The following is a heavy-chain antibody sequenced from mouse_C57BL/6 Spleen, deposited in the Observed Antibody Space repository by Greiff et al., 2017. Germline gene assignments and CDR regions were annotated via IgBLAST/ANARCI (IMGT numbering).Heavy chain of an antibody. CDR1: GFTFSSYA. D-gene: IGHD2-4*01. J-gene: IGHJ3*01. CDR2: ISDGGSYT. V-gene: IGHV5-4*03. CDR3: ARVDYDYLLAY. Sequence: EVNVVESGGGLVKPGGSLKLSCAASGFTFSSYAMSWVRQTPEKRLEWVATISDGGSYTYYPDNVKGRFTISRDNAKNNLYLQMSHLKSEDTAMYYCARVDYDYLLAYWGLGTLVTVSA.